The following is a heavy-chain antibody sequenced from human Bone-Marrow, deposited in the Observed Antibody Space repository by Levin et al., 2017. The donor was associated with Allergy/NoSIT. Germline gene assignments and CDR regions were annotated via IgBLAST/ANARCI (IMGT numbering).Heavy chain of an antibody. CDR2: INHSGST. D-gene: IGHD6-19*01. V-gene: IGHV4-34*01. J-gene: IGHJ4*02. Sequence: SQTLSLTCAVYGGSFSGYYWSWIRQPPGKGLEWIGEINHSGSTNYNPSLKSRVTISVDTSKNQFSLKLSSVTAADTAVYYCASGPRGWYLVDYWGQGTLVTVSS. CDR1: GGSFSGYY. CDR3: ASGPRGWYLVDY.